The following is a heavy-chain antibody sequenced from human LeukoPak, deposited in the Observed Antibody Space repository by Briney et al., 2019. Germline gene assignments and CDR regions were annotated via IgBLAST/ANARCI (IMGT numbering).Heavy chain of an antibody. CDR2: INPSGGST. J-gene: IGHJ5*02. CDR1: GYTFTSYY. V-gene: IGHV1-46*01. CDR3: ARDNSVGETAWWFDP. D-gene: IGHD1-26*01. Sequence: GASVKVSCKASGYTFTSYYMHWVRQAPGQGLEWMGIINPSGGSTSYAQKFQGRLTMTRDMFTSTDYMELTSLTSDDTAVYYRARDNSVGETAWWFDPWGQGTLVTVSS.